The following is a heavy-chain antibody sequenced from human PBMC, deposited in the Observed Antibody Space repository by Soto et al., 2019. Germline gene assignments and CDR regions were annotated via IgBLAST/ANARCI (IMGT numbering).Heavy chain of an antibody. CDR3: ARDDLWSSVVATLDYYYGMDV. CDR1: GGTFSSYA. CDR2: IIPIFGTA. D-gene: IGHD5-12*01. V-gene: IGHV1-69*13. J-gene: IGHJ6*02. Sequence: SVKVSCKASGGTFSSYAISWVRQAPGQGLEWMGGIIPIFGTANYAQKFQGRVTITADESTSTAYMELSSLRSEDTAVYYCARDDLWSSVVATLDYYYGMDVWGQGTTVTVSS.